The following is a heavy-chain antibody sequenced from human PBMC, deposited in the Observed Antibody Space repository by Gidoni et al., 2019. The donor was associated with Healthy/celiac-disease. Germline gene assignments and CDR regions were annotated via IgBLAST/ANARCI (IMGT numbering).Heavy chain of an antibody. D-gene: IGHD1-26*01. V-gene: IGHV3-30-3*01. CDR2: ISYDGSNK. CDR3: ARDLGAYDY. J-gene: IGHJ4*02. CDR1: GFTFSSYA. Sequence: QVQLVESGGGVVQPGRSLRLSCAASGFTFSSYAMHWVRQAPGKGLEWVAVISYDGSNKYYADSVKGRFTISRDNSKNTLYLQMNSLRAEDTAVYYCARDLGAYDYWGQGTLVTVSS.